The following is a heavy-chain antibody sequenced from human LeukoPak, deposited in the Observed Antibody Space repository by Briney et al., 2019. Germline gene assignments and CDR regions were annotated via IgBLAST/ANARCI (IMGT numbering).Heavy chain of an antibody. J-gene: IGHJ4*02. V-gene: IGHV3-23*01. CDR3: SVMHRYYDGSGYWVQ. Sequence: PGGSLRLSCEASGFTFSSYAMNWVRQAPGKGLEWVSGISTNGGSTSYADSVKGRLTTSRDNPRNMLYMERNSLRAEDTAVYYCSVMHRYYDGSGYWVQWGQGTLVIVSS. CDR2: ISTNGGST. CDR1: GFTFSSYA. D-gene: IGHD3-22*01.